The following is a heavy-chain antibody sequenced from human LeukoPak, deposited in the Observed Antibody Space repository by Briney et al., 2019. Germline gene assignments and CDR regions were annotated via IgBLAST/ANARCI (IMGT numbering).Heavy chain of an antibody. V-gene: IGHV3-30*02. D-gene: IGHD3-3*01. J-gene: IGHJ4*02. CDR1: GFTFSSYG. CDR2: IRYDGSNK. Sequence: PGGSLKLSCAASGFTFSSYGMHWVRQAPGKGLEWVAFIRYDGSNKYYADSVKGRFTISRDNSKNTLYLQMNSLRAEDTAVYYCAKDHGGDFWRGPHYFGYWGQGTLVTVSS. CDR3: AKDHGGDFWRGPHYFGY.